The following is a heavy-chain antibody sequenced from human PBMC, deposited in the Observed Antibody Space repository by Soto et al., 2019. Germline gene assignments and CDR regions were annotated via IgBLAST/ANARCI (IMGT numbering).Heavy chain of an antibody. J-gene: IGHJ5*02. D-gene: IGHD3-9*01. CDR1: GFTFSSYD. CDR3: AKDPFLSATGYYYNWFDP. Sequence: EVQLVESGGGLVQPGGSLRLSCAASGFTFSSYDMHWVRQATGKGLEWVSAIGTAGDPYYPGSVKGRFTISRENAKNSLYLQMNSLRAEDTAVYYCAKDPFLSATGYYYNWFDPWGQGTLVTVSS. V-gene: IGHV3-13*05. CDR2: IGTAGDP.